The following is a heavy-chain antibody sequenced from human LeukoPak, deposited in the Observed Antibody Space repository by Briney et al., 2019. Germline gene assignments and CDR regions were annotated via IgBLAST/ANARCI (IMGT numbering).Heavy chain of an antibody. CDR3: AKVVPSPSPGFGYFDY. D-gene: IGHD3-16*01. CDR2: ISGSGGST. Sequence: GGSLRLSCAASGFTFSSYAMSWVRQAPGKGLEWVSAISGSGGSTYYADSVKGRFTISRDNSKNTLYLQMNSLRAEDTAVYYCAKVVPSPSPGFGYFDYWGQGTLVTVSS. V-gene: IGHV3-23*01. CDR1: GFTFSSYA. J-gene: IGHJ4*02.